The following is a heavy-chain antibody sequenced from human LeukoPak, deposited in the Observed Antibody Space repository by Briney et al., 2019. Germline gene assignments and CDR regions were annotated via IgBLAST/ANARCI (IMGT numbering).Heavy chain of an antibody. J-gene: IGHJ4*02. CDR2: ISYDGSNK. CDR1: GFTFSSYA. CDR3: ARDHGIAVAGYYFDY. V-gene: IGHV3-30*04. Sequence: GGSLRLSCAASGFTFSSYAMHWVRQAPGKGLEGVAVISYDGSNKYYADSVKGRFTISRDNSKNTLYLQMNSLRAEDTAVYYCARDHGIAVAGYYFDYWGQGTLVTVSS. D-gene: IGHD6-19*01.